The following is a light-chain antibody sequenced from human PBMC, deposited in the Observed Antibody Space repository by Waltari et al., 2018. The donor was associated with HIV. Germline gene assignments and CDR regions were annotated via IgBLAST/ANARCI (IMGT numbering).Light chain of an antibody. CDR3: QQSYSSPLT. Sequence: DIQLTQSPSSLSASVGDVVTIPCRSSQTISTSLNCYQQKPGKAPKILNSSASSLQSGVPSRFSASGSGTDFTLTISTLQPGDYATYYCQQSYSSPLTFGPGTEVDVK. J-gene: IGKJ3*01. CDR1: QTISTS. CDR2: SAS. V-gene: IGKV1-39*01.